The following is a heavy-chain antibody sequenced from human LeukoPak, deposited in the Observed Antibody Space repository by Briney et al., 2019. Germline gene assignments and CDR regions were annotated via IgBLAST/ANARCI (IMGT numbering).Heavy chain of an antibody. J-gene: IGHJ3*02. CDR1: GYRFTSYW. CDR3: AKQTTVYDAFDI. Sequence: GESLKISCKGSGYRFTSYWIDWVRQMPGKGLEWIGSIYPGDSDTRYSPSFQGPVTMSTDKSISTAYLQWSSLKASDTAMYYCAKQTTVYDAFDIWGQGTMVTVSS. D-gene: IGHD4-17*01. CDR2: IYPGDSDT. V-gene: IGHV5-51*01.